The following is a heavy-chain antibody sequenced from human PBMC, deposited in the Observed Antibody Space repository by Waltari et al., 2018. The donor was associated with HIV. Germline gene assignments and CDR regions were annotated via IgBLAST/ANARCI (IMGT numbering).Heavy chain of an antibody. CDR2: IYPADSDI. CDR1: GFAFTSYW. J-gene: IGHJ3*02. Sequence: EPQLVQSGAEVKKPGESLKISCKAFGFAFTSYWIGWVRQTPGKGLEWVGVIYPADSDIRKSPSFQGHVTRSADKSTTTAYLQWSSLKASDSGLYFCARRIGVVGASDGFDIWGQGTMVTVSS. CDR3: ARRIGVVGASDGFDI. V-gene: IGHV5-51*01. D-gene: IGHD1-26*01.